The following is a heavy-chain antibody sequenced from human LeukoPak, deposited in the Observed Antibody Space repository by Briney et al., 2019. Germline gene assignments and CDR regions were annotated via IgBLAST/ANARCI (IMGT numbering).Heavy chain of an antibody. V-gene: IGHV3-23*01. CDR1: GFIFNNYD. CDR3: ARALEMATLRGDY. CDR2: ITGNGDIT. D-gene: IGHD5-24*01. Sequence: TGGSLRLSCAASGFIFNNYDISWVRQAPGKGLEWVSAITGNGDITFYANSVKGRFTISRDNSKNTLYLQMNSLRAEDTAVYYCARALEMATLRGDYWGQGTLVTVSS. J-gene: IGHJ4*02.